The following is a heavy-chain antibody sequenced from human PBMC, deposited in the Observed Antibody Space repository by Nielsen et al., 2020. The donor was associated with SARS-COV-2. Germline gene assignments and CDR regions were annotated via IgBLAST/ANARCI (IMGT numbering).Heavy chain of an antibody. V-gene: IGHV3-30*18. CDR1: GFTFSSYG. CDR2: ISYDGSNK. Sequence: GGSLRLSCAASGFTFSSYGMHWVRQAPGKGLEWVAVISYDGSNKYYADSVEGRFTISRDNSKNTLYLQMNSLRAEDTAVYYCAKAGATVTTDWGQGTLVTVSS. CDR3: AKAGATVTTD. D-gene: IGHD4-17*01. J-gene: IGHJ4*02.